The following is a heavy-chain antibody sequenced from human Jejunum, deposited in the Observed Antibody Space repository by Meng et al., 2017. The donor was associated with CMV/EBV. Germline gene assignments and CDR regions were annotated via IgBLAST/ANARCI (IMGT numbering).Heavy chain of an antibody. CDR1: SKA. Sequence: SKARSGVRRAPGQGLERMGGSFAMFETTNDTQKFQGRVTITANESTRTVYMSLSSLRSEDTAVYYCARDRTCNSPVCYKVGLGWFDPWGQGTLVTVSS. V-gene: IGHV1-69*01. CDR3: ARDRTCNSPVCYKVGLGWFDP. CDR2: SFAMFETT. D-gene: IGHD2-2*02. J-gene: IGHJ5*02.